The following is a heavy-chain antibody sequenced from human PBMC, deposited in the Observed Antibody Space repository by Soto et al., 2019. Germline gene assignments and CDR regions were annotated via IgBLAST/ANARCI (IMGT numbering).Heavy chain of an antibody. D-gene: IGHD3-16*01. CDR2: INPYNANT. J-gene: IGHJ3*02. Sequence: ASVKVSCKTSGYTFTNHGINWVRQAPRQGLEWMGWINPYNANTNYAQKLQGRVTMTTDTSTSTAYMDLRSLTSDDTAVYYCARDRVAGIWGGAFDIWGQGTMVTVSS. CDR3: ARDRVAGIWGGAFDI. V-gene: IGHV1-18*04. CDR1: GYTFTNHG.